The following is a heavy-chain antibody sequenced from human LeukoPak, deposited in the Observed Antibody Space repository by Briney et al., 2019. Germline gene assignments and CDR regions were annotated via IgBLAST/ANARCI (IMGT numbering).Heavy chain of an antibody. Sequence: GGSLRLSCAASGFTFSSHWMHWVRQAPGKGLGWVSRIKDEGSHTNYADSVKGRFTISRDNAKNTLSLQMNSLRAEDTAVYYCARGSGIITGMDEWGQGTLVTVSS. D-gene: IGHD6-25*01. V-gene: IGHV3-74*01. CDR1: GFTFSSHW. CDR3: ARGSGIITGMDE. J-gene: IGHJ4*02. CDR2: IKDEGSHT.